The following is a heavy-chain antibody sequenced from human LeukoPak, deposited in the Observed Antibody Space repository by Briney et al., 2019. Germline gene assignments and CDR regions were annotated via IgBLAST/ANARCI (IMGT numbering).Heavy chain of an antibody. CDR3: ARVGSQYCSGANCYDGF. J-gene: IGHJ4*02. CDR2: ISYDGNNQ. Sequence: GGSLRLSCAVSGFAFSSLAMHWVRQAPGKGLEWVAFISYDGNNQYYADSVKGRFTISRDNSKNTLYLQMNNLRAEDTAIYYCARVGSQYCSGANCYDGFWGQGTLVSVSS. CDR1: GFAFSSLA. V-gene: IGHV3-30-3*01. D-gene: IGHD2-15*01.